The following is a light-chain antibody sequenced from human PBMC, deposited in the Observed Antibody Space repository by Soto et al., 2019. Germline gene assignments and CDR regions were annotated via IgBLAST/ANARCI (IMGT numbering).Light chain of an antibody. CDR1: SSDIGPYNY. V-gene: IGLV2-14*03. Sequence: QSVLTQPASVSGSPGQSITISCTGTSSDIGPYNYVSWYQQHPGKAPKLLIYDVTNRPSGVSDRFSGSKSGRTASLTISGLQAEDEADYYCSSYTSISAVVFGGGTKLTVL. CDR2: DVT. CDR3: SSYTSISAVV. J-gene: IGLJ2*01.